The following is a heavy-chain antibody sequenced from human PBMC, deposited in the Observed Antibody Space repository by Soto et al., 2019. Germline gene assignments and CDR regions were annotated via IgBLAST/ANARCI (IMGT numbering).Heavy chain of an antibody. J-gene: IGHJ4*01. D-gene: IGHD6-13*01. CDR2: ISYDASNK. Sequence: QVQLVESGGGVVQPGRSLRLSCAASGFTFSSYAMHWVRQAPGKGLEWVAIISYDASNKYYADSVKGRITISRDNSKNTLYLQINSLRAEDTAVYFCAREYSSSSAAFDYWGQGTLVTVSS. CDR3: AREYSSSSAAFDY. V-gene: IGHV3-30-3*01. CDR1: GFTFSSYA.